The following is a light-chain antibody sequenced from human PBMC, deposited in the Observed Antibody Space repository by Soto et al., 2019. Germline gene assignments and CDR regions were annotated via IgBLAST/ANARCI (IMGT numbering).Light chain of an antibody. Sequence: EIVMTQSPATLSVSPGERATLSCRAGQSVSINLAWYQQKPGQAPRLLIYGASSRATGIPDRFSGSGSGTDFTLTITRLEPEDFAVYYCQQYGSSSITFGQGTRLEIK. CDR1: QSVSIN. CDR3: QQYGSSSIT. J-gene: IGKJ5*01. V-gene: IGKV3-20*01. CDR2: GAS.